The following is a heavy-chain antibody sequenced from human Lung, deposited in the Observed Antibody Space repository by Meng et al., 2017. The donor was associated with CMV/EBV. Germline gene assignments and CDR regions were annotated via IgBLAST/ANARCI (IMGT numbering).Heavy chain of an antibody. J-gene: IGHJ4*02. Sequence: SCAASGFTFSHYNMIWVRQAPGRGVEWVSFIDTSGTYKKYGESMDGRFTISRDNAKSSLYLQMNSLRVEDTALYYCTRDISLSSRGFDYWGQGTXVTVSS. V-gene: IGHV3-21*01. CDR1: GFTFSHYN. CDR3: TRDISLSSRGFDY. D-gene: IGHD6-6*01. CDR2: IDTSGTYK.